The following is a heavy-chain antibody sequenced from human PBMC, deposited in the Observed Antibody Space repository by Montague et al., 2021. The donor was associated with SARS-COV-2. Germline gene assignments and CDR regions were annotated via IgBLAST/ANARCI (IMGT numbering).Heavy chain of an antibody. J-gene: IGHJ4*02. Sequence: SRRLSCAASGFTFSSYWMNWARQAPGKGLEWVASIKPDGSGQNYVDSVKGRFTISRDNAKKSLYLQMSSLRVDDTAVYYCARSLFSSGSFWGQGTLVTVSS. CDR2: IKPDGSGQ. D-gene: IGHD3-10*01. CDR1: GFTFSSYW. V-gene: IGHV3-7*01. CDR3: ARSLFSSGSF.